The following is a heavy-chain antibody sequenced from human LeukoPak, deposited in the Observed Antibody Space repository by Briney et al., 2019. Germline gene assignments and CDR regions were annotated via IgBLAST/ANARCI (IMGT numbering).Heavy chain of an antibody. V-gene: IGHV3-21*01. J-gene: IGHJ6*03. Sequence: GGSLRLSCAASGFTFDDYAMNWVRQAPGKGLEWVSSISSSSNYIYYADSAKGRFTISRDNAKNSMYLQMNSLRAEDTAVYYCARGVDYYYYYMDVWGKGTTVTVSS. CDR3: ARGVDYYYYYMDV. CDR1: GFTFDDYA. CDR2: ISSSSNYI.